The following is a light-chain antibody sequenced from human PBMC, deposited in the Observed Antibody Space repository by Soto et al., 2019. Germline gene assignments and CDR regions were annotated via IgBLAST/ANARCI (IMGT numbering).Light chain of an antibody. V-gene: IGLV1-40*01. CDR2: GNN. CDR1: SSDIGAGYD. J-gene: IGLJ1*01. CDR3: QSYDSSLSGYV. Sequence: VLTQPPSVSGAPGQRVTISCTGSSSDIGAGYDVHWYQQLPGTAPKLLIYGNNNRPSGVPDRFSGSKSGTSASLAITGLQAEDEADYYCQSYDSSLSGYVFGTGTKLTVL.